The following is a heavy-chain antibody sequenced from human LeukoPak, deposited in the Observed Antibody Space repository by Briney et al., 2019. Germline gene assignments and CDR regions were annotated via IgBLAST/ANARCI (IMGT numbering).Heavy chain of an antibody. Sequence: SLTPSCAVSGFAFSIYLVDWVRQAPGKRPEWVAVISYGVSTKYYIDSVKGRFTISTDNSKNTLYLQMNSLRAEDTAVYYCAKETYSTSWQLDSWGQGTLVAVSS. V-gene: IGHV3-30*18. D-gene: IGHD2-2*01. J-gene: IGHJ4*02. CDR3: AKETYSTSWQLDS. CDR1: GFAFSIYL. CDR2: ISYGVSTK.